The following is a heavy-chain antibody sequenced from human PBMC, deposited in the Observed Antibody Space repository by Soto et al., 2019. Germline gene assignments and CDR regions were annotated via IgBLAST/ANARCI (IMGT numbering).Heavy chain of an antibody. D-gene: IGHD3-3*01. CDR3: ARDRGVRRFNWFDP. CDR2: IYYSGST. J-gene: IGHJ5*02. Sequence: SETLSLTCTVSGGSISSGGYYWSWIRQHPEKGLEWIGYIYYSGSTYYNPSLKSRVTISVDTSKNQFSLKLSSVTAADTAVYYCARDRGVRRFNWFDPWGQGTLVTVSS. CDR1: GGSISSGGYY. V-gene: IGHV4-31*03.